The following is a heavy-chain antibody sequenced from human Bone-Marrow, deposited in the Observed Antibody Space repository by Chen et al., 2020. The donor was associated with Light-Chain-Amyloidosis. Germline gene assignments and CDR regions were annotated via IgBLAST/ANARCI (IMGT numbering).Heavy chain of an antibody. CDR1: GLSTITSREYY. J-gene: IGHJ3*01. Sequence: QLQESGPGLVEPSKTLSLTCSVSGLSTITSREYYWGWIRQSPGKGLEWIGSTSISGTTNYSPSFKSRLSISVDTSKSQFFLKLTSVTAADTAVYYCVRDRRGGQRRVTLVIHREGGFDPWGHGTLVTVSS. CDR2: TSISGTT. D-gene: IGHD3-10*01. V-gene: IGHV4-39*07. CDR3: VRDRRGGQRRVTLVIHREGGFDP.